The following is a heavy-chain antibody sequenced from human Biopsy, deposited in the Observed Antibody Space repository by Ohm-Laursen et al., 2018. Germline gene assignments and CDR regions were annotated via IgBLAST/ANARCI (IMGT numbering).Heavy chain of an antibody. CDR1: GYSFTSYY. CDR3: ARGPHSGSHSCFDY. J-gene: IGHJ4*02. V-gene: IGHV1-46*01. CDR2: INPSGSTT. D-gene: IGHD1-26*01. Sequence: SVKDSCNVSGYSFTSYYMHWVQQAPGQGLEWMGMINPSGSTTSYPQIFQGRVTISADESTSTSYMELSSLTTEDTAIYYCARGPHSGSHSCFDYWGRGTLVTVSS.